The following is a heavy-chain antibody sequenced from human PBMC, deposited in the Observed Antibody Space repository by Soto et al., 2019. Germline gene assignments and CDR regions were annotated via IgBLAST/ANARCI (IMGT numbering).Heavy chain of an antibody. V-gene: IGHV3-7*01. CDR3: ARDFYGGFSYGPGDN. J-gene: IGHJ4*02. CDR1: GFTFWGDW. D-gene: IGHD2-15*01. Sequence: DVQLVESGGGLVQPGGSLRLSCVASGFTFWGDWMSWVRQAPGKGLEWVANIKQDGSAKQYLDSVRGRFTISRDNSKNSVYLKMNSLRAEDTALYYCARDFYGGFSYGPGDNWGQGTLVTVSS. CDR2: IKQDGSAK.